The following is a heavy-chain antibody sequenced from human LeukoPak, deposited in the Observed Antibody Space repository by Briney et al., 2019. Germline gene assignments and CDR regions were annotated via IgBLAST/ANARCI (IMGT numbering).Heavy chain of an antibody. D-gene: IGHD3-9*01. CDR2: ISSSGSTI. J-gene: IGHJ4*02. CDR3: ARENYDILTGYQDLDY. Sequence: GGSLRLSCAASGFTFSDYYMSWIRQAPGKGLEWVSYISSSGSTIYYADSVKGRFTISRDNAKNSLYLQVNSLRAEDTAVYYCARENYDILTGYQDLDYWGQGTLVTVSS. CDR1: GFTFSDYY. V-gene: IGHV3-11*01.